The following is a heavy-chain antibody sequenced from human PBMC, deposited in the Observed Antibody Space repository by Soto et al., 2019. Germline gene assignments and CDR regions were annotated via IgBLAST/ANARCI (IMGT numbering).Heavy chain of an antibody. CDR1: GDSISSYY. D-gene: IGHD3-22*01. V-gene: IGHV4-59*12. CDR3: AREQDYYDSSGYGWFDP. Sequence: SETLSLTCTVSGDSISSYYWNWIRQPPGKGLEWIGYIYHSGSTYYNPSPKSRVTISVDKSKNQFSLKLSSVTAADTAVYYCAREQDYYDSSGYGWFDPWGQGTLVTVSS. J-gene: IGHJ5*02. CDR2: IYHSGST.